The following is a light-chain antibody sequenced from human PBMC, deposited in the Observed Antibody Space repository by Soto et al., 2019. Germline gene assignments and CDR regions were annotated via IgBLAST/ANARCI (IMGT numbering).Light chain of an antibody. J-gene: IGLJ1*01. V-gene: IGLV2-14*01. CDR2: EVS. CDR1: RRDVGAYNF. Sequence: QSVLTQPASVSGSPGQSITISCTGTRRDVGAYNFVSWYQHHPGKAPKLMIYEVSNRPSGLSNRFSGSKSGNTASLTISGLQAEDEADYYCSSYTTSSTPVYVFGTGTKVTVL. CDR3: SSYTTSSTPVYV.